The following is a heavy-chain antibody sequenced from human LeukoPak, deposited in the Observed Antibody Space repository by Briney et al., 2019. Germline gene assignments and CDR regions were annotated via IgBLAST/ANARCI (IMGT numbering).Heavy chain of an antibody. V-gene: IGHV3-9*01. D-gene: IGHD1/OR15-1a*01. CDR2: IDWRSGSI. CDR3: ARGNTLKDDSFYHGMDV. Sequence: GGPLRLSCVASVFTLDDYAMFWVRQVPVKGLGWVSGIDWRSGSIGDADSVQGRFTISRDNAKKSLSLQMSSLRPEDTALYYCARGNTLKDDSFYHGMDVWGPGTTVIVSS. CDR1: VFTLDDYA. J-gene: IGHJ6*02.